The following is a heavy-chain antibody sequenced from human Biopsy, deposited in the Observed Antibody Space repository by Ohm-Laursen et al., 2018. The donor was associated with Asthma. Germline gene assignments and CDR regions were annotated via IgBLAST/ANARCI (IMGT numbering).Heavy chain of an antibody. CDR2: ISGSGGST. D-gene: IGHD6-19*01. Sequence: SLRLSCAASGFTFSSYAMSWVRQAPGKGLEWVSAISGSGGSTYYADSAKGRFTISRDNSKNTLYLQMNSLRAEDTAVYYCAREGIAVAHFDYWGQGTLVTVSS. J-gene: IGHJ4*02. CDR3: AREGIAVAHFDY. CDR1: GFTFSSYA. V-gene: IGHV3-23*01.